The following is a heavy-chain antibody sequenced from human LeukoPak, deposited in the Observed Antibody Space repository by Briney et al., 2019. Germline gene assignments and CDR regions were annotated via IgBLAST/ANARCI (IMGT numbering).Heavy chain of an antibody. D-gene: IGHD3-3*01. CDR2: ISWNSGSI. CDR1: GFTYDDYA. CDR3: ASTSGYYTGNAFDI. V-gene: IGHV3-9*01. J-gene: IGHJ3*02. Sequence: PGGSLRLSCAASGFTYDDYAMHLVRRAPGKGLEWVSGISWNSGSIGYADSVKGRFTISRDNAKNSLYLQMNSLRAEDTALYYCASTSGYYTGNAFDIWGQGTMVTVSS.